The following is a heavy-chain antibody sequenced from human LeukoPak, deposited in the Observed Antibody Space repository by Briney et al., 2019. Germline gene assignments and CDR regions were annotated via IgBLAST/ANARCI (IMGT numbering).Heavy chain of an antibody. Sequence: GGSLRLSCAASGFTFTTYGMHWVRQAPGKGLDWVAFIRYDGNNKAYADSVKGRFTISRDNSKNTLYLQMNSLRAEDTAVYYCVRLVVITDFDYWGQGTLVTVSS. D-gene: IGHD3-22*01. J-gene: IGHJ4*02. CDR1: GFTFTTYG. V-gene: IGHV3-30*02. CDR3: VRLVVITDFDY. CDR2: IRYDGNNK.